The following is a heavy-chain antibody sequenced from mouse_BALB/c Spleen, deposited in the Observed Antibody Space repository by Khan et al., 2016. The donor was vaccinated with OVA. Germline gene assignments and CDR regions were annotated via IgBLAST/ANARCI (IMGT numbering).Heavy chain of an antibody. CDR2: INPSIAYT. V-gene: IGHV1-7*01. D-gene: IGHD1-1*01. Sequence: QVQLKQSGAELAKPGASVKMSCKASGYTFVNYWILWVRQRPGQGLEWIGYINPSIAYTENNQNFKDKATLTADKSSSTAYMQLNSLKSVDSEVNYCARRGLRWDFDYWGQGTTLTVSS. J-gene: IGHJ2*01. CDR3: ARRGLRWDFDY. CDR1: GYTFVNYW.